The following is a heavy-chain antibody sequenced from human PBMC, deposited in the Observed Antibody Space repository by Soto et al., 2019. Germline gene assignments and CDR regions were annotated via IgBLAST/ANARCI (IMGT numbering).Heavy chain of an antibody. CDR2: INGYSGRI. D-gene: IGHD2-15*01. CDR1: GFTFDDFA. Sequence: EVQLVESGGGLVQPGRSLRLSCAGSGFTFDDFAMHWVRQAPGKGLEWVSGINGYSGRIGYADSVKGRFTISRDNAKNSLYLQMNSLRAEDGALYYCAKDSGVDGSGPFDYWGQGTLVTVSS. J-gene: IGHJ4*02. CDR3: AKDSGVDGSGPFDY. V-gene: IGHV3-9*01.